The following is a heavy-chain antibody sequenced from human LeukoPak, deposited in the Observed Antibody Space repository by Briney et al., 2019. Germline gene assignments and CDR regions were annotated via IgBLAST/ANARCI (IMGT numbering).Heavy chain of an antibody. CDR2: SGTAT. J-gene: IGHJ4*02. D-gene: IGHD2-21*02. CDR1: GFNISQSV. CDR3: VRGGTPPPCGGDCYPPDY. V-gene: IGHV3-23*05. Sequence: GGSLRLSCEASGFNISQSVVSWVRQAPGKGLEWVSGSGTATYYADSVKGRFTIFRDNARNTLDLQMNSLTVEDTAVYYCVRGGTPPPCGGDCYPPDYWGQGTLVTVSS.